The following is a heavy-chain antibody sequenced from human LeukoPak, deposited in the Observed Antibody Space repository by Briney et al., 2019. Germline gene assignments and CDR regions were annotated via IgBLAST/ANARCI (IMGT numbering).Heavy chain of an antibody. CDR2: IYARGSS. V-gene: IGHV4-4*07. D-gene: IGHD2-15*01. J-gene: IGHJ3*02. CDR3: ARGHYCSADICSGGDSFDI. Sequence: SETLSLTCTVSGGSISDYYWSWIQQPAGKGLEWIGRIYARGSSNYNPPLQSRVTMSVDTSKNQFSLKLSSVTAADTAVYYCARGHYCSADICSGGDSFDIWGQGTMVSVSS. CDR1: GGSISDYY.